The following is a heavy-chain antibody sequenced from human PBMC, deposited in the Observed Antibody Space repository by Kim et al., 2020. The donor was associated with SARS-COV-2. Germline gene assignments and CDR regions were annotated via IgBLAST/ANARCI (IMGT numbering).Heavy chain of an antibody. CDR3: ARGSNDFAAFDM. V-gene: IGHV5-51*01. D-gene: IGHD2-8*01. CDR1: GYAFRDYW. Sequence: GESLKISCVASGYAFRDYWIGWVRQLPGKGLEWMGNIFPDDSGSKYNPAFRGQVTMSVDKTFNTAYLQWSSLAASDTAIYFCARGSNDFAAFDMWGQGTM. J-gene: IGHJ3*02. CDR2: IFPDDSGS.